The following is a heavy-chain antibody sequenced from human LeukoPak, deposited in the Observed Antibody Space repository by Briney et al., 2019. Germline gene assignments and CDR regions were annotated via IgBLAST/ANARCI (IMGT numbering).Heavy chain of an antibody. D-gene: IGHD3-22*01. Sequence: SETLSLTCTVSGGSISSYYWSWIRQPPGKGLEWIGYIYYSGSTNYNPSLKSRVTISVDTSKNQFSLKLSSVTAADTAVYYCARVLTPSYDSSGYYYFDYWGQGTLVTVS. CDR3: ARVLTPSYDSSGYYYFDY. CDR1: GGSISSYY. CDR2: IYYSGST. V-gene: IGHV4-59*01. J-gene: IGHJ4*02.